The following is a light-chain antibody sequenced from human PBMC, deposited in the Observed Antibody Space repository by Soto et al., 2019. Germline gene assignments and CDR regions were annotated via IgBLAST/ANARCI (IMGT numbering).Light chain of an antibody. Sequence: DIQMTQSPSSLSASVGDRVTITCRASQDINNYLAWYQQKPGKPPKLLIYAASTLQSGVPSRFSGGGSGTDFTLTINSLQPEDVATYYCQRYSNRPPVTFGPGTKV. CDR3: QRYSNRPPVT. J-gene: IGKJ3*01. CDR1: QDINNY. CDR2: AAS. V-gene: IGKV1-27*01.